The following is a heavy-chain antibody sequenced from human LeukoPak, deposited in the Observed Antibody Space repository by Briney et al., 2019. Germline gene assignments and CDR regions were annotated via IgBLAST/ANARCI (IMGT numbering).Heavy chain of an antibody. V-gene: IGHV4-34*01. D-gene: IGHD4-11*01. J-gene: IGHJ5*02. CDR3: ANQYSDYSGFDP. Sequence: SETLSLTCAVYGGSFSGYYWSWIRQPPGKGLEWIGEINHSGSTNYNPSLKSRVTISVDTSKNQFSLKLSSVTAADTAVYYCANQYSDYSGFDPWGQGTLVTVSS. CDR1: GGSFSGYY. CDR2: INHSGST.